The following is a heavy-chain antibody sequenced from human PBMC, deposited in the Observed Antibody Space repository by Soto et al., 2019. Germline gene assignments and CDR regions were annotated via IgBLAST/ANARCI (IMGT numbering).Heavy chain of an antibody. J-gene: IGHJ4*02. D-gene: IGHD3-3*02. V-gene: IGHV4-31*03. CDR1: GDSLTNGTYY. Sequence: QVQLQESGPGLVKPSQTLSLTCTVSGDSLTNGTYYWSWIRQPPGKGLEWIGYIYHSGRTNYNPSLKSRITMSIDMSENQFSLKLSSVTAADTAVYYCAREDRPGISYVDLWGQGSLVTVSS. CDR2: IYHSGRT. CDR3: AREDRPGISYVDL.